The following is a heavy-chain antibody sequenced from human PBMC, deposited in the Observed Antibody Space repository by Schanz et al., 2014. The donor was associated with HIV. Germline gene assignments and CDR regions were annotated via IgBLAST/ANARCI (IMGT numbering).Heavy chain of an antibody. D-gene: IGHD5-12*01. Sequence: QVQLVQSGAAVKKPGSSVKVSCKASGGAFSSYAISWVRQAPGQGLEWMGGIMPILGTANYAQKLQGRVTITADESTSTAYMELSSLRSEDTAVYYCARDFEDGYNYFDYWGQGTLVTVSS. V-gene: IGHV1-69*01. J-gene: IGHJ4*02. CDR1: GGAFSSYA. CDR2: IMPILGTA. CDR3: ARDFEDGYNYFDY.